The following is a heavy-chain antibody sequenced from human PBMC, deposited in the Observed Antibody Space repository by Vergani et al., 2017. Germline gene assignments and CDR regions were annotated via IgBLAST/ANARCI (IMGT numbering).Heavy chain of an antibody. CDR3: ARDPDGYNSFDY. V-gene: IGHV1-69*04. CDR1: GGTFSSYA. CDR2: IIAILGIA. D-gene: IGHD5-24*01. J-gene: IGHJ4*02. Sequence: QVQLVQSGAEVKKPGSSVKVSCKASGGTFSSYAISWVRQAPGQGLEWMGRIIAILGIANYAQKFQGSFTITADKSTSTAYMELSSLRSEDKDVYYCARDPDGYNSFDYWGQGTLVTVSS.